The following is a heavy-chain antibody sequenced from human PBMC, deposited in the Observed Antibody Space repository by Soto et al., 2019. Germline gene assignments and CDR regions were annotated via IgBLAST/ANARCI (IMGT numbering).Heavy chain of an antibody. V-gene: IGHV1-69*12. J-gene: IGHJ4*02. D-gene: IGHD6-13*01. Sequence: QVQLVQSGAEVKKPGSSVKVSCKASGGTFRSYAISWVRQAPGQGLEWMGGIIPIFGTANYAQKFQGRVTITADESTSTADMELSSLRSEDTAVYYCARVIMNSSSWNPSYFDYWGQGTLVTVSS. CDR3: ARVIMNSSSWNPSYFDY. CDR2: IIPIFGTA. CDR1: GGTFRSYA.